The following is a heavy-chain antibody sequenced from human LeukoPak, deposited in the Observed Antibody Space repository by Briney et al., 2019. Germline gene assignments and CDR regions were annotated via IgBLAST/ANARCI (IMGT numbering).Heavy chain of an antibody. CDR3: AKERVRLRWTFDY. CDR1: GFTFSSYA. J-gene: IGHJ4*02. V-gene: IGHV3-23*01. D-gene: IGHD4-23*01. Sequence: PGASLRLSCAASGFTFSSYAVSWVRQAPGKGLEWVSAISGSGGSTYYADSVKGRFTISRDNSKNTLYLQMNSLRAEDTAVYYCAKERVRLRWTFDYWGQGTLVTVSS. CDR2: ISGSGGST.